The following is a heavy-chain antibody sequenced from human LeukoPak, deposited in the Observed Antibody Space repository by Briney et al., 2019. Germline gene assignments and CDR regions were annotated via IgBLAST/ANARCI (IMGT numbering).Heavy chain of an antibody. CDR1: GGSDSSYY. Sequence: SETLSLTCTVSGGSDSSYYWSWIRQPSGKGLEWIGYIYYSGSTNYNPSLKSRVTISVDTSKNQFSLKLSSVTAADTAVYYCARDRHLRRGMDVWGQGTTVTVSS. V-gene: IGHV4-59*02. CDR3: ARDRHLRRGMDV. CDR2: IYYSGST. D-gene: IGHD6-6*01. J-gene: IGHJ6*02.